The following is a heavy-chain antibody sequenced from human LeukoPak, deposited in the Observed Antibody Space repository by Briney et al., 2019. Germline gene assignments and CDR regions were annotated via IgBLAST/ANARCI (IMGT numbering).Heavy chain of an antibody. D-gene: IGHD3-22*01. CDR3: ARVIGGSSGYYHFDF. CDR2: ISSSGSTI. V-gene: IGHV3-48*03. CDR1: GFTFSNYE. Sequence: GGSLRLSCAASGFTFSNYEMNWVRQAPGKGLEWVSYISSSGSTIYYADSVKGRFTVSRDNARSTLYLQMNSLRVEDTAVYYCARVIGGSSGYYHFDFWGQGALVTVSS. J-gene: IGHJ4*02.